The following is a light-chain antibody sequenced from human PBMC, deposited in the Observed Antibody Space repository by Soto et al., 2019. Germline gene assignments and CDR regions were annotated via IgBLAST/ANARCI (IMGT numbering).Light chain of an antibody. V-gene: IGKV3-15*01. CDR2: VTS. J-gene: IGKJ1*01. CDR3: QQYGSSPTWT. Sequence: EIVMTQSPATVSVSPGERATLSCRASQGVRGNLAWYQQKPGQAPRLLIYVTSTRAAGVPARFSGSGSGTEFTLTISSLQSEDFAVYYCQQYGSSPTWTFGQGTKV. CDR1: QGVRGN.